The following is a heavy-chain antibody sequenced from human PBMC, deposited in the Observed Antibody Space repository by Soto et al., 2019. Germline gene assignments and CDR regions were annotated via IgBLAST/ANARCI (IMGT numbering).Heavy chain of an antibody. D-gene: IGHD3-22*01. Sequence: SETLSLTCTVSGGSITSGDYYWSWFRQPPGKGLEWIGFIYYGGSTFYNPSLRSRLNFSVDTSKNQFSLKLTSVTAADTAVYYCARGRDDYYDSSGYYSSDYWGQGTLVTVSS. V-gene: IGHV4-30-4*01. CDR3: ARGRDDYYDSSGYYSSDY. CDR2: IYYGGST. J-gene: IGHJ4*02. CDR1: GGSITSGDYY.